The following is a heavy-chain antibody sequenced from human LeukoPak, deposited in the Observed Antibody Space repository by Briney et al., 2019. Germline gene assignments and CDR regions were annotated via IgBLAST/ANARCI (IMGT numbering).Heavy chain of an antibody. D-gene: IGHD6-19*01. CDR1: EFLFTNYW. J-gene: IGHJ4*02. CDR2: INPSNYYS. CDR3: ARGGWLDDY. V-gene: IGHV5-10-1*01. Sequence: PGESLLISCKGSEFLFTNYWISWVRQMPGKGLEWMGRINPSNYYSNYTPSFQGHVTFSVDKSIATAYLQWTTLTASDTAIYYCARGGWLDDYWGQGTLVTVSS.